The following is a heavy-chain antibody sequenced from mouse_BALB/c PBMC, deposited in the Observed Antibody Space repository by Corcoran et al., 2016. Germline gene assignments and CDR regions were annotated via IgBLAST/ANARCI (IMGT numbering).Heavy chain of an antibody. CDR1: GFNIKDTY. J-gene: IGHJ2*01. CDR2: IDPANGNS. CDR3: ASYGNYESYFDY. V-gene: IGHV14-3*02. Sequence: EVQLQQSGAELVKPGASVKLSCTASGFNIKDTYIHWGKQRPEQNLEWIGRIDPANGNSKYDPKFQGKATITADTSSNTANLQLSSLTSEDTAVYYCASYGNYESYFDYWGQGTTLTVSS. D-gene: IGHD2-1*01.